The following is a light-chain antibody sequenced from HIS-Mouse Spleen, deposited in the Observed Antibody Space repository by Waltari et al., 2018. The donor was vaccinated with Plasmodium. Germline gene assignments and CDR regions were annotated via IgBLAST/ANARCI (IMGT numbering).Light chain of an antibody. CDR1: QGISSW. J-gene: IGKJ1*01. CDR3: QQYNSYPWT. Sequence: DLQMTQSPSTLSASVGDRVTITCRASQGISSWLAWYQQKPGKAPKLLIYKASSLESGVPSRFSGSGSGTEFTLTISSLQPDDFATYYCQQYNSYPWTFGQGTKVEIK. CDR2: KAS. V-gene: IGKV1-5*03.